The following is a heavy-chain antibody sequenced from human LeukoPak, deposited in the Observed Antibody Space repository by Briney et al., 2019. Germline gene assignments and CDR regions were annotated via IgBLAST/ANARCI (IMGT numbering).Heavy chain of an antibody. CDR3: AKTYYYDSSGYDDY. CDR2: ISGSGGST. V-gene: IGHV3-23*01. CDR1: GFTFSSCA. D-gene: IGHD3-22*01. J-gene: IGHJ4*02. Sequence: PGGSLRLSCAASGFTFSSCAMSWVRQAPGKGLEWVSAISGSGGSTYYADSVKGRFTISRDNSKNTLYLQMNSLRAEDTAVYYCAKTYYYDSSGYDDYWGQGTLVTVSS.